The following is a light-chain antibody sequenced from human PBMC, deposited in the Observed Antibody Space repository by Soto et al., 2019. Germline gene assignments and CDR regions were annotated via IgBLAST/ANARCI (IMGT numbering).Light chain of an antibody. Sequence: DIQMTQSPSSLSASVGDRVTITCRASQTIISYLNWYQQKPGKAPKLLIYAASTLQSGVPSRFSGSGSGTDFTLTISGLQPEDAAFYYCQQTHSGATFGGGTKVE. V-gene: IGKV1-39*01. CDR2: AAS. CDR3: QQTHSGAT. CDR1: QTIISY. J-gene: IGKJ4*01.